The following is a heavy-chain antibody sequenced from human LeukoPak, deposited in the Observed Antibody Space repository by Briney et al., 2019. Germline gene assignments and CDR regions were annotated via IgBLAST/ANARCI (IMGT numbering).Heavy chain of an antibody. D-gene: IGHD3-22*01. CDR2: IYSGGST. CDR3: ARGAGGYQFDY. Sequence: GGSLRLSCAASGFIFNDYGMSWVRQAPGKGLEWVSVIYSGGSTYYADSVKGRFTISRDNSKNTLYLQMNSLRAEDTAVYYCARGAGGYQFDYWGQGTLVTVSS. J-gene: IGHJ4*02. V-gene: IGHV3-53*01. CDR1: GFIFNDYG.